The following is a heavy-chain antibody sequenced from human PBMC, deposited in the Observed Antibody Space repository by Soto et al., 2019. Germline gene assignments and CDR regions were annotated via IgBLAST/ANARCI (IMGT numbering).Heavy chain of an antibody. D-gene: IGHD5-12*01. CDR3: ARDSSGYDHYYYYYGMDV. J-gene: IGHJ6*02. CDR1: GYTFTSYG. CDR2: ISAYNGNT. Sequence: VQLVQSGAEVKKPGASVKVSCKASGYTFTSYGISWVRQAPGQGLEWMGWISAYNGNTNYAQKLQGRVTMTTDTSTSTAYMELRSLRSDDTAVYYCARDSSGYDHYYYYYGMDVWGQGTTVTVSS. V-gene: IGHV1-18*01.